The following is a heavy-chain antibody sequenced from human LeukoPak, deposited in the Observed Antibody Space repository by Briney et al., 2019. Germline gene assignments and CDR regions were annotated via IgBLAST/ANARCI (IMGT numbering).Heavy chain of an antibody. CDR2: IRGSGGST. CDR3: AKESGYCSGGSCYSEYYFDY. D-gene: IGHD2-15*01. CDR1: GFTFSSYA. J-gene: IGHJ4*02. Sequence: GGSLRLSCAASGFTFSSYAMSWVRQAPGKGLEWVSGIRGSGGSTYYADSVRGRFTISRDNSKNTLYLQMNRQRAEDTAVYYCAKESGYCSGGSCYSEYYFDYWGQGTLVTVSS. V-gene: IGHV3-23*01.